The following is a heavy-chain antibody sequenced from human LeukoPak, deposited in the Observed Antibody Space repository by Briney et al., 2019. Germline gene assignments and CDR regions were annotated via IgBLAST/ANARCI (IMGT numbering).Heavy chain of an antibody. CDR1: GYTFSDYY. CDR2: MNPASGDT. CDR3: ARDTRRGFTGCDMPGD. J-gene: IGHJ4*02. D-gene: IGHD5-12*01. Sequence: ASVKVSCKASGYTFSDYYIHWVRQAPGQRLEWMGWMNPASGDTKFAQKFQGRVTMTRATSISTAYMDLNRLTSDDTAVHYCARDTRRGFTGCDMPGDWGQGTLVTVSS. V-gene: IGHV1-2*02.